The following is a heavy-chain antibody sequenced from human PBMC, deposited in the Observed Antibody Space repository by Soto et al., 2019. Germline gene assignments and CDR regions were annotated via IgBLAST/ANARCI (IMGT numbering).Heavy chain of an antibody. V-gene: IGHV3-72*01. CDR1: GFTFSDHY. Sequence: PGGSLRLSCAASGFTFSDHYMDWVRQAPGKGLEWVGRTRNKANSYTTEYAASVKGRFFISRVDSKNSLYLQMNSLKTEDMAVYYCARVVLPRYFFGSWGQGTLVTVSS. CDR2: TRNKANSYTT. J-gene: IGHJ4*02. CDR3: ARVVLPRYFFGS. D-gene: IGHD2-2*01.